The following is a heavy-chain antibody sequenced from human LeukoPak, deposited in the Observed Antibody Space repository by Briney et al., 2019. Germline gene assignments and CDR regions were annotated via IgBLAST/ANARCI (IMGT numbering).Heavy chain of an antibody. CDR2: IKEDGSEK. D-gene: IGHD6-6*01. V-gene: IGHV3-7*01. Sequence: GGSLTLSCPASGFTFSSYWMTWVRQAPGKGLEWVANIKEDGSEKFYVDSVKGRFTISRNNAKNSVFLQMNSLRGDDTAVYYCARVGAARCFDFWGQGILVTVSS. CDR1: GFTFSSYW. CDR3: ARVGAARCFDF. J-gene: IGHJ4*02.